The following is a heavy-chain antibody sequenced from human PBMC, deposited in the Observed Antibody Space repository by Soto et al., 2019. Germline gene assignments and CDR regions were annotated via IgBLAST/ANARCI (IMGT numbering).Heavy chain of an antibody. CDR2: ISDSGST. V-gene: IGHV4-59*01. CDR1: GGSISDYY. CDR3: ARDDYYDI. Sequence: QVQLQESGPGLVKPSETLSLTCTVSGGSISDYYWSWIRQPPGKGLEWIGYISDSGSTSYSPSLKSRVNISVDTSKNQFSLKLNSVTAADTAVYYCARDDYYDIWGQGTMVTVSS. D-gene: IGHD3-22*01. J-gene: IGHJ3*02.